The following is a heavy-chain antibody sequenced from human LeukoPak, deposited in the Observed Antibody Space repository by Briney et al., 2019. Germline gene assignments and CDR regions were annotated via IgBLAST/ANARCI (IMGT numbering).Heavy chain of an antibody. Sequence: TGRSLRLSCTASGFTFGDYAMSWVRQAPGKGLEGVGFIRSKAYGGTTEYAASVKGRFTISRDDSKSIAYLQMNSLKTEDTAVYYCTQGYSYGYKVDYWGQGTLVTVSS. V-gene: IGHV3-49*04. J-gene: IGHJ4*02. CDR1: GFTFGDYA. CDR3: TQGYSYGYKVDY. CDR2: IRSKAYGGTT. D-gene: IGHD5-18*01.